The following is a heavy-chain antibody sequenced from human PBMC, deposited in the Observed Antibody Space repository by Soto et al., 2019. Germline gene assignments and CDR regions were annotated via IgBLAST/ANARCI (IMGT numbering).Heavy chain of an antibody. CDR2: ISSSGNYI. CDR3: ARDIKYYVDNSGNDAFDI. J-gene: IGHJ3*02. D-gene: IGHD4-17*01. CDR1: GFTFSSYS. V-gene: IGHV3-21*01. Sequence: PGGSLRLSCAASGFTFSSYSMNWVRQAPGKGLEWVSYISSSGNYIYYADSVKGRFTISRDNAKNSLSLQMNSLRAEDTAVYYCARDIKYYVDNSGNDAFDIWGQGTMVTVSS.